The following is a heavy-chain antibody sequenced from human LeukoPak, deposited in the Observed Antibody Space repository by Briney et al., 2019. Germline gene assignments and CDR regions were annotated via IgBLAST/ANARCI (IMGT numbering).Heavy chain of an antibody. CDR3: VRGGYRGFDYEY. D-gene: IGHD5-12*01. CDR2: ISPDSNYK. V-gene: IGHV3-21*01. J-gene: IGHJ4*02. Sequence: GGSLRLSCSASGFTFSTYSMNWLRLAPGKGLEWVSSISPDSNYKYYVDSVKGRFTISRDNAKSSLYLHMNSLRAEDTAVYYCVRGGYRGFDYEYWGQGTLVTVSS. CDR1: GFTFSTYS.